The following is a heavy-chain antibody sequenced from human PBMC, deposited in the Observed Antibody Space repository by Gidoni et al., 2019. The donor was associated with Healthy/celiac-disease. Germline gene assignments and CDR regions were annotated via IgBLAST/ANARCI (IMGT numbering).Heavy chain of an antibody. J-gene: IGHJ4*02. D-gene: IGHD3-16*02. V-gene: IGHV3-11*06. CDR1: GFTFSDYY. CDR2: SSSSSSYT. CDR3: ARAELSNYYFDY. Sequence: QVQLVASGGGLVNPGRSLSLSCSASGFTFSDYYMSWIRQAPGKGLEWVSYSSSSSSYTNYADSVKGRFTISRDNAKNSLYLQMNSLRAEDTAVYYCARAELSNYYFDYWGQGTLVTVSS.